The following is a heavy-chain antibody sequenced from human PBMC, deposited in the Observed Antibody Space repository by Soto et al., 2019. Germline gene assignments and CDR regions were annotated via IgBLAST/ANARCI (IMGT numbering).Heavy chain of an antibody. CDR1: GYTFTSYG. CDR3: ARDGGPFRDSSGYSDWYFDL. J-gene: IGHJ2*01. CDR2: ISTYNGYT. D-gene: IGHD3-22*01. Sequence: VQLVQSGAEVKKPGASVKVSCKASGYTFTSYGISWVRQAPGQGLEWMGWISTYNGYTNYAQKIQGRVTMITDTSTSTAYMGLRSLRSDDTAVFYCARDGGPFRDSSGYSDWYFDLLGRGPLVTVSS. V-gene: IGHV1-18*01.